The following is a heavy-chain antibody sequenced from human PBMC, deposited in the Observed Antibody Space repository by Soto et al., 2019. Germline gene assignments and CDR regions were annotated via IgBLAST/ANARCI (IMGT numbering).Heavy chain of an antibody. J-gene: IGHJ6*02. D-gene: IGHD5-18*01. CDR1: GFTFDDYA. CDR2: ISWNSGSI. CDR3: AKEIQQLPPYYYGMDV. V-gene: IGHV3-9*01. Sequence: PGGSLRLSCAASGFTFDDYAMHWVRQAPGKGLEWVSGISWNSGSIGYADSVKGRFTISRENAKNSLYLQMNSLRAEDTALYYCAKEIQQLPPYYYGMDVWGQGTPVTV.